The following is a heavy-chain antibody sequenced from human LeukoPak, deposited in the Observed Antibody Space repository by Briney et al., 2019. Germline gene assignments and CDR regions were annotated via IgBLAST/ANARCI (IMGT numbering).Heavy chain of an antibody. CDR1: GYTFTSYG. D-gene: IGHD1-26*01. CDR3: ARVASGSYAFDY. V-gene: IGHV1-18*01. J-gene: IGHJ4*02. CDR2: ISAYNGNT. Sequence: ASVMVPFKASGYTFTSYGISWVRQAPGQGLEWMGWISAYNGNTNYAQKLQGRVTMTTDTSTSTAYMELRSLRSDDTAVYYCARVASGSYAFDYWGQGTLVTVSS.